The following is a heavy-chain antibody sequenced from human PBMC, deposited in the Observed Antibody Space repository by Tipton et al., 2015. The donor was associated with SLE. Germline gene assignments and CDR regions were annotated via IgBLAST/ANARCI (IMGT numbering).Heavy chain of an antibody. CDR1: GGSISSYY. Sequence: TLSLTCTVSGGSISSYYWSWIRQPPGKGLEWIGEISPSVSTNYNPSLKSRVTISVDTSKNRYSLKLNSVIAADTAVYYCARSAPDSSAYPTFFDYWGQGTLVTVSS. J-gene: IGHJ4*02. V-gene: IGHV4-34*01. CDR2: ISPSVST. D-gene: IGHD3-22*01. CDR3: ARSAPDSSAYPTFFDY.